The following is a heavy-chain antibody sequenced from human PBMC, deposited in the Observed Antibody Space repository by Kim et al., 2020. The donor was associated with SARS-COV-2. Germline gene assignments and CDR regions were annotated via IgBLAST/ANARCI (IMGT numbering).Heavy chain of an antibody. CDR3: AKGLQSLRPLGYFDY. D-gene: IGHD3-3*01. J-gene: IGHJ4*02. V-gene: IGHV3-23*01. Sequence: DSGKGRFTSSRDNSKNTLDLQMNSLGAEDTAVYYCAKGLQSLRPLGYFDYWGQGTLVTVSS.